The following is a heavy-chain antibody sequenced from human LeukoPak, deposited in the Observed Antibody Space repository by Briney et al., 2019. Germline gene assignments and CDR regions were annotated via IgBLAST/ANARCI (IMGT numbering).Heavy chain of an antibody. Sequence: GGSLRLSCVASGFTFSSYEMNWVRQTPGKGLEWVSYISSSGRTAYYADSVRGRFTISRDNTKNTLYLQMNSLRGDDTAVYYCAKSYSYYHMDDWGKGASVTVSS. V-gene: IGHV3-48*03. CDR3: AKSYSYYHMDD. J-gene: IGHJ6*03. CDR1: GFTFSSYE. CDR2: ISSSGRTA.